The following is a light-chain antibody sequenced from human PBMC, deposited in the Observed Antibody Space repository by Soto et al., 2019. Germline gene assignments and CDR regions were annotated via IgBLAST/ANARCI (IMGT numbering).Light chain of an antibody. CDR3: QVWDNNYDHYV. CDR1: NIGGKS. J-gene: IGLJ1*01. Sequence: SYELTQPPSVSVAPGQTARITCGGNNIGGKSLHWYQQKPGQAPVLVVYDDGERPSGIPERFSGSNSGNTATLTISRVEAGDEADYYCQVWDNNYDHYVFGTGTKVTVL. V-gene: IGLV3-21*02. CDR2: DDG.